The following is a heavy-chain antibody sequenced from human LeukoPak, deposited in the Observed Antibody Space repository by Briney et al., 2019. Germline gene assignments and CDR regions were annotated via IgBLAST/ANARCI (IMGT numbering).Heavy chain of an antibody. CDR1: GFSFSNYE. J-gene: IGHJ6*04. CDR3: AELGITMIGGV. CDR2: ISASGTLT. V-gene: IGHV3-48*03. Sequence: GGSLRLSCAASGFSFSNYEMNWVRQAPGKGLEWISYISASGTLTHYGDFVEGRFIISRDNAKNSLYLQINSLRGEDTAVYYCAELGITMIGGVWGKGTTVTISS. D-gene: IGHD3-10*02.